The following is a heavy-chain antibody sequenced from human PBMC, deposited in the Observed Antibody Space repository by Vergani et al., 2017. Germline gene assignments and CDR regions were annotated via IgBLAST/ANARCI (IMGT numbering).Heavy chain of an antibody. CDR2: INHSGST. V-gene: IGHV4-34*01. J-gene: IGHJ4*02. D-gene: IGHD2-15*01. CDR3: AREGGRYCSGGSCYPFDY. CDR1: GGSFSGYY. Sequence: QVQLQQWGAGLLKPSETLSLTCAVYGGSFSGYYWSWIRQPPGKGLEWIGEINHSGSTNYNPSLKSRVTISVDTSKNQFSLKLSSLTAADTAVYYCAREGGRYCSGGSCYPFDYWGQGTLVTVSS.